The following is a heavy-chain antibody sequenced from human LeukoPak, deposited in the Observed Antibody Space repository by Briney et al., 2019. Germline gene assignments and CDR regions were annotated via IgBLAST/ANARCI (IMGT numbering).Heavy chain of an antibody. J-gene: IGHJ4*02. Sequence: ASVKVSCKASGYTFTSYGISWVRQAPGQGLEWMGWISAYNGNTNYAQKLQGRVTMTTDTSTSTAYMELRSLRSDDTAVYYCARGDQEWVHYDFWSGYQYYFDYWGQGTLVTVSS. CDR3: ARGDQEWVHYDFWSGYQYYFDY. CDR2: ISAYNGNT. V-gene: IGHV1-18*01. D-gene: IGHD3-3*01. CDR1: GYTFTSYG.